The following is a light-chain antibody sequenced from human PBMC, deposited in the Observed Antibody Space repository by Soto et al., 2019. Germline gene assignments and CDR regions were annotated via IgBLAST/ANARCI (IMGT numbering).Light chain of an antibody. CDR3: QTWGTGIQV. CDR2: LNSDGSH. CDR1: SGHSSYA. V-gene: IGLV4-69*01. J-gene: IGLJ3*02. Sequence: QTVVTQSPSASASLGASVKLTCTLSSGHSSYAIAWHQQQPEKGPRYLMKLNSDGSHSKGDGIPDRFSGSSSGAERYLTISSLQSEDEADNYCQTWGTGIQVFGGGTKLTVL.